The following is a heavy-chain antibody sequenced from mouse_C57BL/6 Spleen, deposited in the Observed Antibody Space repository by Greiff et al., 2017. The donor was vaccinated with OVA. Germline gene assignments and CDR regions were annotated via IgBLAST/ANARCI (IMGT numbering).Heavy chain of an antibody. Sequence: QVHVKQPGTELVKPGASVKLSCKASGYTFTSYWMHWVKQRPGQGLEWIGNINPSNGGTNYNEKFKSKATLTVDKSSSTAYMQLSSLTSEDSAVYYCARDPNYYGSSSYFVWGTGTTVTVSS. CDR1: GYTFTSYW. CDR3: ARDPNYYGSSSYFV. CDR2: INPSNGGT. J-gene: IGHJ1*03. D-gene: IGHD1-1*01. V-gene: IGHV1-53*01.